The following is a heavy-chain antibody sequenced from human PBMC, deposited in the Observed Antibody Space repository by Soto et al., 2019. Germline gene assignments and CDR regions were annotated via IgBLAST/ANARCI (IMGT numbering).Heavy chain of an antibody. V-gene: IGHV4-4*02. CDR1: GGSFTSNNW. CDR3: ASRDPGTSVDY. CDR2: IYRTGST. Sequence: PSETLSLTCAVSGGSFTSNNWWTWVRQPPGQGPEWIGEIYRTGSTNYNPSLKSRVTISLDKSENQFSLKVTSLTAADTAVYYCASRDPGTSVDYWGQGTLVTV. J-gene: IGHJ4*02. D-gene: IGHD1-7*01.